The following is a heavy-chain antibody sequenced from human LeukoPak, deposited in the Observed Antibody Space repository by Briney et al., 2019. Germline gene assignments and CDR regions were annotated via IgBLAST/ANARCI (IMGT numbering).Heavy chain of an antibody. CDR3: ARGDSSSWYL. J-gene: IGHJ4*02. CDR1: RGSFSGDY. D-gene: IGHD6-13*01. Sequence: SETLSLTCAVDRGSFSGDYWTWLRQPPGKGLEWIAEINRRGFTKYNPSLKSRVTISVDTSKEQFSLNLNSVTAADTAVYYCARGDSSSWYLWGQGTLVTVSS. CDR2: INRRGFT. V-gene: IGHV4-34*01.